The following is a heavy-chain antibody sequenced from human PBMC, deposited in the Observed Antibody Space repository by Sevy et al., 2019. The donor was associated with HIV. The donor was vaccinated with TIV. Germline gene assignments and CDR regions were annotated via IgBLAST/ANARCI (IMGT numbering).Heavy chain of an antibody. J-gene: IGHJ4*02. CDR1: GFTFGDYA. V-gene: IGHV3-49*03. D-gene: IGHD2-15*01. Sequence: GGSLRLSCTASGFTFGDYAMSWFRQAPGKGLEWVGFIRSKAYGGTTEYAASVKGRFTISRDDSKSIAYLQMNSLKTEDTAVYYCTREEIVVVVAATRGALLFDYWGQGTLVTVSS. CDR2: IRSKAYGGTT. CDR3: TREEIVVVVAATRGALLFDY.